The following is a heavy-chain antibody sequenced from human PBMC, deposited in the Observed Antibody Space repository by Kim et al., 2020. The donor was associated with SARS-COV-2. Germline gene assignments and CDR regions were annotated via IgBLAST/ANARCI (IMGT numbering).Heavy chain of an antibody. V-gene: IGHV3-30*18. CDR2: ISYDGSNK. J-gene: IGHJ4*02. CDR1: GFTFSSYG. CDR3: AKDGGSGSYSPFGY. Sequence: GGSLRLSCAASGFTFSSYGMHWVRQAPGKGLEWVAVISYDGSNKYYADSVKGRFTISRDNSKNTLYLQMNSLRAEDTAVYYCAKDGGSGSYSPFGYWGQGTLVTVSS. D-gene: IGHD3-10*01.